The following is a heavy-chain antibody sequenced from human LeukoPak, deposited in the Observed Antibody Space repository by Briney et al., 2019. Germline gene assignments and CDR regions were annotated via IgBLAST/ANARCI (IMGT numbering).Heavy chain of an antibody. V-gene: IGHV3-48*01. Sequence: GGSLRLSCAASGFTFSSYRMNWVRQAPGKGLEWVSYISSSSRTIYYADSVKGRFTISRDNAKNSLYLQMNSLRAEDTAVYYCARDRYYVPDYWGQRTLVTVSS. CDR1: GFTFSSYR. D-gene: IGHD3-10*02. CDR3: ARDRYYVPDY. CDR2: ISSSSRTI. J-gene: IGHJ4*02.